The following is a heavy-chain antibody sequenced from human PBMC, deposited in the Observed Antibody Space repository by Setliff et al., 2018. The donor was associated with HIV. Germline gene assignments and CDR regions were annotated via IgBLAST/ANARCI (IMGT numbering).Heavy chain of an antibody. CDR2: IDHTRSA. Sequence: KTSETLSLTCAVSGGSFSAYYWGWIRQSTHKGLEWIGEIDHTRSAYYNPSLISRVTISVDTSKNRFSLKLSSVTAADTALYYCARGPRVFAAVVETPFAFWGQGTRVTVSS. CDR1: GGSFSAYY. D-gene: IGHD6-19*01. J-gene: IGHJ4*02. V-gene: IGHV4-34*01. CDR3: ARGPRVFAAVVETPFAF.